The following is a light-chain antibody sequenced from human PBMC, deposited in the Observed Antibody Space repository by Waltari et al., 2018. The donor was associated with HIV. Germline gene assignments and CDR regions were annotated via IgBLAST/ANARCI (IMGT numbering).Light chain of an antibody. CDR2: SNN. CDR1: SSNIGSNS. Sequence: QSVLTQSPSASGTPGLRVIISCSGSSSNIGSNSVNWYQQLPGTDPKLLISSNNERPSVVPDRYSGSKSGTAASLAISGLQSEYEADYHCAAWDDSLNGPVFGGGTKLTVL. CDR3: AAWDDSLNGPV. J-gene: IGLJ2*01. V-gene: IGLV1-44*01.